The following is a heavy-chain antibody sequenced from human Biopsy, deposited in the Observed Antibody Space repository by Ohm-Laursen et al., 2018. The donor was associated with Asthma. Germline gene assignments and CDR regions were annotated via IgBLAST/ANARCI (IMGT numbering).Heavy chain of an antibody. V-gene: IGHV4-31*01. CDR1: GASITTSPSY. D-gene: IGHD4-17*01. J-gene: IGHJ5*02. Sequence: TLSLTCTVSGASITTSPSYWSWLRLLPGKGLEWIGCIYYSGETFFNPSLKNPLFMSLDSSKNQFSLKMTSVTVADTAVYFCARTTYGDDGFDPWGQGTLVTVSS. CDR3: ARTTYGDDGFDP. CDR2: IYYSGET.